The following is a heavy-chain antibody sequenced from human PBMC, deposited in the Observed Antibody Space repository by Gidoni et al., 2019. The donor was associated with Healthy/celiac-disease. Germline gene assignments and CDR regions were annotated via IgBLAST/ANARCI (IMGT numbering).Heavy chain of an antibody. Sequence: EVQLLESGGGLVQPGGSLRLYCEASGLTFSSDAMRWGRQAPGKGLEWVSAIRGSGGSTYYADSVKGRFTISRDNSKNTLYLQMNSLRAEDTAVYYCAKSSYCSGGSCYSHFDYWGQGTLVTVSS. J-gene: IGHJ4*02. V-gene: IGHV3-23*01. CDR1: GLTFSSDA. D-gene: IGHD2-15*01. CDR2: IRGSGGST. CDR3: AKSSYCSGGSCYSHFDY.